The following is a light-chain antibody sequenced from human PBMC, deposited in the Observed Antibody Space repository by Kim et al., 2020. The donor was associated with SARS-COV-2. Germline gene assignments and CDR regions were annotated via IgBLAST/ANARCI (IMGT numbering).Light chain of an antibody. CDR1: QTVNNNF. CDR2: GAS. V-gene: IGKV3-20*01. Sequence: EIVLMQSPGTLSLSPGERATLSCRASQTVNNNFLAWYQQKPGQAPRLLIYGASSRATGIPDRFSGSGSGTDFTLTISRLEPEDFAVYYCQQYGSTPYTFGQGTKLEI. J-gene: IGKJ2*01. CDR3: QQYGSTPYT.